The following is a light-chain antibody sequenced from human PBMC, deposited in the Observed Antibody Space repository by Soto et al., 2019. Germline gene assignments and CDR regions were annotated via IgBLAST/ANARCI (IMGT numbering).Light chain of an antibody. CDR1: SSDVGSYNL. Sequence: QSALTQPASVSGSPGQSITISCTGTSSDVGSYNLVSWYQQHPGKAPKLMIYEATKRPSGVSGRFSGSKSGNTASLTISGLQAEDVADYYCCSYAGSSTFYVFGTGTKVTVL. CDR3: CSYAGSSTFYV. CDR2: EAT. V-gene: IGLV2-23*01. J-gene: IGLJ1*01.